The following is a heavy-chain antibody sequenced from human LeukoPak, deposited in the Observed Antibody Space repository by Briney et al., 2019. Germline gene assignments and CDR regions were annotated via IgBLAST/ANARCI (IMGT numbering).Heavy chain of an antibody. J-gene: IGHJ4*02. CDR2: TNTNTEDP. CDR3: ARAANIAAAGTLDY. CDR1: GYTFTSYG. V-gene: IGHV7-4-1*02. D-gene: IGHD6-13*01. Sequence: ATVKVSCKASGYTFTSYGMNWVRQAPGQGLEWMGWTNTNTEDPTYAQGFTGRFVFSLDTSVSTAYLQISSLKAEDTAVYYCARAANIAAAGTLDYWGQGTLVTASS.